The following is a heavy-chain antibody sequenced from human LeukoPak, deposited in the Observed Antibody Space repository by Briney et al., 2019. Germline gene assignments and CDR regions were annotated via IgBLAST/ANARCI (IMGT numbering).Heavy chain of an antibody. Sequence: GGSLRLSCAASGFSFSSFWMSWVRQAPGKGPEWVAHIKENGNEQYYADSVKGRFTISRDNAQKSLWLQMNSLRVEDTAVYYCARGGPGSYFAETFDIWGQGTMVTVS. D-gene: IGHD1-26*01. V-gene: IGHV3-7*01. J-gene: IGHJ3*02. CDR2: IKENGNEQ. CDR3: ARGGPGSYFAETFDI. CDR1: GFSFSSFW.